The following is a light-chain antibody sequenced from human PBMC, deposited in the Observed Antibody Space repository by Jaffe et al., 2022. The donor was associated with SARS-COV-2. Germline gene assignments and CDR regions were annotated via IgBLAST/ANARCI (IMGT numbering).Light chain of an antibody. CDR2: EDN. Sequence: SYELTQPPSVSVSPGQTARITCSGDALPRKYAYWYQHKSGQAPVLVIYEDNKRPSGIPERFSGSTSVTMATLTISGAQVEDEADYYCFSTDSTTDHGVFGTGTKVTVL. CDR3: FSTDSTTDHGV. J-gene: IGLJ1*01. V-gene: IGLV3-10*01. CDR1: ALPRKY.